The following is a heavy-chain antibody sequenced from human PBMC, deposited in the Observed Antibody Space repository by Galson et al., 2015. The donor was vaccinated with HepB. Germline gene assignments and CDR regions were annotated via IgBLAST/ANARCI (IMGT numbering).Heavy chain of an antibody. D-gene: IGHD3-3*01. V-gene: IGHV3-15*01. CDR1: GFTFSNAW. CDR2: IKSKTDGGTT. J-gene: IGHJ6*02. Sequence: SLRLSCAASGFTFSNAWMSWVRQAPGEGLEWVGRIKSKTDGGTTDYAAPVKGRFTISRDDSKNTLYLQMNSLKTEDTAVYYCTAYDFWSGYHYYYGMDVWGQGTTVTVSS. CDR3: TAYDFWSGYHYYYGMDV.